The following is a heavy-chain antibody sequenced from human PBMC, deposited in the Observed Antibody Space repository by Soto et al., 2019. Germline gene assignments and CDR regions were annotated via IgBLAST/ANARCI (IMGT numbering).Heavy chain of an antibody. J-gene: IGHJ6*02. D-gene: IGHD2-21*01. CDR1: GGSFSDYY. CDR3: ARDGIIVVRKAYYGLDV. V-gene: IGHV4-34*01. CDR2: INHSGST. Sequence: QVQLQQWGAGLLKPSETLSLTCAVYGGSFSDYYWSWIRQPPGKGLEWIGEINHSGSTNYNPSLKSRVTISIATSKNQFSLKLSSVTAADTAVYYCARDGIIVVRKAYYGLDVWGQGTTVTVSS.